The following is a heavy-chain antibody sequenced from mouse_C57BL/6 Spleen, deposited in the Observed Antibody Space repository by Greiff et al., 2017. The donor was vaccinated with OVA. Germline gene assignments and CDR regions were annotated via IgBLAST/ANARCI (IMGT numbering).Heavy chain of an antibody. V-gene: IGHV1-78*01. D-gene: IGHD2-3*01. CDR3: ARWGYDGYPYWYFDV. J-gene: IGHJ1*03. CDR1: GYTFTDHT. Sequence: QVQLQQSDAELVKPGASVKISCKVSGYTFTDHTIHWMKQRPEQGLEWIGYIYPRDGSTKYNEKFKGKATLTADKSSSTAYMQLNSLTSEDSAVYFGARWGYDGYPYWYFDVWGTGTTVTVSS. CDR2: IYPRDGST.